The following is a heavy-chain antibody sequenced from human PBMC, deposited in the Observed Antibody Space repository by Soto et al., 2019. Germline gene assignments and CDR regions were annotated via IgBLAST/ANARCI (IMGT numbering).Heavy chain of an antibody. V-gene: IGHV1-18*01. CDR3: ARDWFGIDY. D-gene: IGHD3-16*01. CDR1: GYTFTSYG. J-gene: IGHJ4*02. CDR2: INPYNGNT. Sequence: QVQLVQSGAEVKKPGASVKVSCKASGYTFTSYGISWVRQAPGQGLEWMGWINPYNGNTNYAQKLQGRVTMTTDPSTNTAYMELRSLRYDDTAVYYCARDWFGIDYWGQGTLVTVSS.